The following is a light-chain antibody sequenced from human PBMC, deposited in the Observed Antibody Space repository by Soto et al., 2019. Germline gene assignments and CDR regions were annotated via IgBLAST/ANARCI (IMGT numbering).Light chain of an antibody. V-gene: IGKV3-15*01. CDR1: KSVGIN. CDR2: GAS. J-gene: IGKJ5*01. Sequence: EIVMTQSPATLSVSPGEGATLSCRASKSVGINFAWYQQKPGQAPRVVVYGASTRATGIPARFSGSGSGTEFTLTISGLQYEDFAVYYCQTYDSWPLFGQGTRLEIK. CDR3: QTYDSWPL.